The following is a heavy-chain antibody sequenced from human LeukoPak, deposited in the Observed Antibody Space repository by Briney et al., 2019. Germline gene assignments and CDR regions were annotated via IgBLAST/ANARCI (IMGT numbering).Heavy chain of an antibody. J-gene: IGHJ4*02. Sequence: SETLSLTCTVSGYSISSGYYWGWIRQPSGKGLEWIGSIYHSGSTYYNPSLKSRVTISVDTSKNQFSLKLSSVTAADTAVYYCARESGEYYDFWSGYWYYFDYWGQGTLVTVSS. D-gene: IGHD3-3*01. CDR3: ARESGEYYDFWSGYWYYFDY. CDR2: IYHSGST. V-gene: IGHV4-38-2*02. CDR1: GYSISSGYY.